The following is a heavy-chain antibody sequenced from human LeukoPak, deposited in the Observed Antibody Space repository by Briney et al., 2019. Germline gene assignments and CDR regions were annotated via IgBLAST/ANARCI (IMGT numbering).Heavy chain of an antibody. CDR1: GFTFSSYS. V-gene: IGHV3-21*01. J-gene: IGHJ4*02. D-gene: IGHD6-6*01. CDR2: ISSSSSYI. CDR3: ARDPGSERQLAPHTGDY. Sequence: GGSLRLSCAASGFTFSSYSMNWVRQAPGKGLEWVSSISSSSSYIYYADSVKGRFTISRDNAKNSLYLQMNSLRAEDTAVYYCARDPGSERQLAPHTGDYWGQGTLVTVSS.